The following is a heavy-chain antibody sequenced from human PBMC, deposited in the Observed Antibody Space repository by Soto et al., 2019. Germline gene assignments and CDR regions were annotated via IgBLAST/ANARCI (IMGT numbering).Heavy chain of an antibody. V-gene: IGHV3-30*18. CDR3: AKLSYDFWSGYTFDY. D-gene: IGHD3-3*01. J-gene: IGHJ4*02. CDR1: GFTFSSYG. CDR2: ISYDGSNK. Sequence: GGSLRLSCAASGFTFSSYGMHWVRQAPGKGLEWVAVISYDGSNKYYADSVKGRFTISRDNSKNTLYLQMNSLRAEDTAVYYCAKLSYDFWSGYTFDYWGQGTLVTVSS.